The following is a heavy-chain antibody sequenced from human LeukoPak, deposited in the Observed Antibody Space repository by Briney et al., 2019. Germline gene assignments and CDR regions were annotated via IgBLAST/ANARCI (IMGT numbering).Heavy chain of an antibody. J-gene: IGHJ4*02. CDR3: ARGQQLPQSDFDY. D-gene: IGHD6-13*01. CDR2: IYPGDSDT. CDR1: GYSFTSYW. V-gene: IGHV5-51*01. Sequence: GESLKISCKGSGYSFTSYWIGWVRQMPGKGLEWMGIIYPGDSDTRYSPSFQGQVTISADKSISTAYLQWSGLKASDTAMYYCARGQQLPQSDFDYWGQGTLVTVSS.